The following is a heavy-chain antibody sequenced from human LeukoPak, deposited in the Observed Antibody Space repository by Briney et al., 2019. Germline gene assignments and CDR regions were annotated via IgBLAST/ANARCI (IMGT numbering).Heavy chain of an antibody. CDR1: RFTFSAYG. Sequence: GRSLRLSCAASRFTFSAYGMHWVRQAPGKGLEWVAIIWYDGGNKYYADSVKGRFTISRDNSKNTLFLQMNSLRVEDTAVYYCAKDGPEIVNAYYYYMDVWGKGTTVTVSS. J-gene: IGHJ6*03. CDR3: AKDGPEIVNAYYYYMDV. D-gene: IGHD5-24*01. CDR2: IWYDGGNK. V-gene: IGHV3-33*06.